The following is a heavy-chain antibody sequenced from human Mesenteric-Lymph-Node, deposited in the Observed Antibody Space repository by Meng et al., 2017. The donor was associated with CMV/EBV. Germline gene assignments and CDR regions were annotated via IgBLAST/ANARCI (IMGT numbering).Heavy chain of an antibody. V-gene: IGHV4-39*01. Sequence: SETLSLTCTVSGGSISSSSYYWGWIRQPPGKGLEWIGSFYYSGASYYSPSLKSRVTISADTSKNDFSLKMRSVTAADTAVYFCVRHIYRFDPWGQGILVTVSS. CDR1: GGSISSSSYY. J-gene: IGHJ5*02. CDR2: FYYSGAS. D-gene: IGHD5-12*01. CDR3: VRHIYRFDP.